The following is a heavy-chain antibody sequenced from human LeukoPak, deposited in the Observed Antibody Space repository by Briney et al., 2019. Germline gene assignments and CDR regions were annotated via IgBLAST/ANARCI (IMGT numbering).Heavy chain of an antibody. CDR1: GFTFSSYA. D-gene: IGHD1-26*01. Sequence: PGGSLRLSCAASGFTFSSYAMNWVRQAPGKGLEWVSGINGRGSSTYYADSVKGRFTISRDDSENTLYLQMNSLRAGDTAVYFCAKDPRWDLLSYYFDYWGQGSLVTVSS. CDR3: AKDPRWDLLSYYFDY. V-gene: IGHV3-23*01. CDR2: INGRGSST. J-gene: IGHJ4*02.